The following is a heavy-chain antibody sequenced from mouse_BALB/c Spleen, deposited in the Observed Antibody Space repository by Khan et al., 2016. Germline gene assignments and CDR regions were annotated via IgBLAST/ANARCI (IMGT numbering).Heavy chain of an antibody. V-gene: IGHV9-3*02. D-gene: IGHD1-1*01. CDR2: INTNTGEP. J-gene: IGHJ3*01. Sequence: QIQLVQSGPELKKPGETVKISCKASGYPFTNYGMNWVKQAPGKGLKWMGWINTNTGEPTYAEEFKGRFAFSLETSASTAYLQINNLKNEDTATYFCAEDYYGSNWFAYWGQGTLVTVSA. CDR1: GYPFTNYG. CDR3: AEDYYGSNWFAY.